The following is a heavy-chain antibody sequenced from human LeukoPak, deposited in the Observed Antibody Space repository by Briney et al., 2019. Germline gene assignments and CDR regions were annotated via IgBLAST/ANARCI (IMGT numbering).Heavy chain of an antibody. CDR1: GFTFSSSA. CDR2: ISNNGGYT. V-gene: IGHV3-23*01. Sequence: SEGSLRLSCAASGFTFSSSAMSWVRQAPGKGLEWVSAISNNGGYTYYADSVQGRFTISRDNSKSTLCLQMNSLRAEDTAVYYCAKQLGYCSDGSCYFPYRGQGTLVTVSS. D-gene: IGHD2-15*01. J-gene: IGHJ4*02. CDR3: AKQLGYCSDGSCYFPY.